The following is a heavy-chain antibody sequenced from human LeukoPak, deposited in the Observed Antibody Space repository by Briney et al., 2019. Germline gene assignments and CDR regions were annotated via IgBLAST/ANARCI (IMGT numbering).Heavy chain of an antibody. CDR1: GGTISSCGLY. D-gene: IGHD5-18*01. V-gene: IGHV4-39*01. CDR3: ARHAALDTKRGWNNHNWFDP. J-gene: IGHJ5*02. Sequence: SETLSLTCTVSGGTISSCGLYWVWMRQRPGKELVWIGTTYYDGNTYYKPSLKSRVTISVDTSKNQFSLKLSSVTAANTAVYYCARHAALDTKRGWNNHNWFDPWGQGTLVTVSS. CDR2: TYYDGNT.